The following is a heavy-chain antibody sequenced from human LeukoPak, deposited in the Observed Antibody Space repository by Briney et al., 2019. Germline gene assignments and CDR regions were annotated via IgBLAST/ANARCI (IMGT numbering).Heavy chain of an antibody. CDR2: IKHDGSER. Sequence: PGGSPRLSCAASGFTFNNYWMSWVRQAPGKGLEWVAHIKHDGSERYYVDSVEGRFTISRDNAKNSLYLQMNSLRAEDTAVYYCARDEDFWSGYSGNFESWGQGTLVTVSS. D-gene: IGHD3-3*01. CDR1: GFTFNNYW. J-gene: IGHJ4*02. CDR3: ARDEDFWSGYSGNFES. V-gene: IGHV3-7*01.